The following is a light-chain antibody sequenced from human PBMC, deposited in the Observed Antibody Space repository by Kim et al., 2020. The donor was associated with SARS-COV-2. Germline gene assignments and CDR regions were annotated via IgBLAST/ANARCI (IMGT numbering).Light chain of an antibody. Sequence: PLRLRLHQGEISHRPGRALQRFRSSLAWYQQHPGQAPRLLIYDAANRATGIPARFRGSGSGTEFTLTISSLEPENFAVYYCQQLRAFGQGTKLEIK. CDR1: QRFRSS. J-gene: IGKJ2*01. CDR2: DAA. CDR3: QQLRA. V-gene: IGKV3-11*01.